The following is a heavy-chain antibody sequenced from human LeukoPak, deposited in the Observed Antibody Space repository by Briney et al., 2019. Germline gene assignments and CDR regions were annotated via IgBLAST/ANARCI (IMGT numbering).Heavy chain of an antibody. CDR1: GFTFSSYW. V-gene: IGHV3-74*01. Sequence: PGGSLRLSCAASGFTFSSYWMHWVRQAPGKGLVWVSRINSDGSSTSYADSVKGRFTISRDNAKNTLYLQMNSLRAEDTAVYYCARRVSLWFGELLYNWLDPWGQGTLVTVSS. CDR2: INSDGSST. D-gene: IGHD3-10*01. J-gene: IGHJ5*02. CDR3: ARRVSLWFGELLYNWLDP.